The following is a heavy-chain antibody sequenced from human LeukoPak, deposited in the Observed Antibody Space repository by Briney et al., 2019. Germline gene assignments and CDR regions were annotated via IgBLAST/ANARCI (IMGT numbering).Heavy chain of an antibody. CDR3: AKDQGRQNNQNYYDFWSGYYLGGADTFYYFDY. CDR2: ISGSGGST. V-gene: IGHV3-23*01. CDR1: GFTFSSYA. Sequence: PGGSLRLSCAASGFTFSSYAMSWVRQAPGKGLEWVSAISGSGGSTYYADSVKGRFTISRDNSKNTLYLQMNSLRAEDTAVYYCAKDQGRQNNQNYYDFWSGYYLGGADTFYYFDYWGQGTLVTVSS. D-gene: IGHD3-3*01. J-gene: IGHJ4*02.